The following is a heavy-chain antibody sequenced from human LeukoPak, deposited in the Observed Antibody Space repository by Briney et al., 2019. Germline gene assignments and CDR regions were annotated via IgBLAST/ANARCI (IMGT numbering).Heavy chain of an antibody. CDR3: VGSNSNGYSDY. J-gene: IGHJ4*02. D-gene: IGHD2-8*01. V-gene: IGHV5-51*01. Sequence: GESLKISCKGSGYSFTSYWIGWVRQMPGKGLEWMGAIYPGDSDTRYSPSFQGQVTISADKSISTAYLQWSSLTASDTAMYYCVGSNSNGYSDYWGQGTLVTVSS. CDR1: GYSFTSYW. CDR2: IYPGDSDT.